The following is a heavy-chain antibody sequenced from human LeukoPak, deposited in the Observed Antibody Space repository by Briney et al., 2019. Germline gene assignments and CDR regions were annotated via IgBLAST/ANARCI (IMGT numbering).Heavy chain of an antibody. D-gene: IGHD3-10*01. Sequence: GGSLRLSCAASGFTFSSYAMSWVRQAPGKGLEWVSAISGSGGSTYYADSVKGRFTISRDNSKNTLYLQMNSLRAEDTAGYYCAKDWYAMVRGVIVYWGQGTLVTVSS. CDR2: ISGSGGST. CDR1: GFTFSSYA. V-gene: IGHV3-23*01. CDR3: AKDWYAMVRGVIVY. J-gene: IGHJ4*02.